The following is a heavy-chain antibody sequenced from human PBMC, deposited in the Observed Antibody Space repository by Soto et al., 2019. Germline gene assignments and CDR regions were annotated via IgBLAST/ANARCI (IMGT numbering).Heavy chain of an antibody. V-gene: IGHV3-21*01. CDR3: AREFEDIVVVPAAVPRPDYYYYMDV. Sequence: EVQLVESGGGLVKPGGSLRLSCAASGFTFSSYSMNWVRQAPGKGLEWVSSISSSSSYIYYADSVKGRFTISRDNAKNSLYRQMNSLRAEDTAVYYCAREFEDIVVVPAAVPRPDYYYYMDVWGKGTTVTVSS. CDR1: GFTFSSYS. D-gene: IGHD2-2*01. J-gene: IGHJ6*03. CDR2: ISSSSSYI.